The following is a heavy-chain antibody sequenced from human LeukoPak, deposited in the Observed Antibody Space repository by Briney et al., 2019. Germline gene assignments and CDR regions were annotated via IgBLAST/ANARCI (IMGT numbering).Heavy chain of an antibody. CDR2: IYYSGST. J-gene: IGHJ5*02. CDR1: GGSISSYY. D-gene: IGHD5-24*01. CDR3: ARDGGYTNWFDP. V-gene: IGHV4-59*01. Sequence: LETLCLTCTVSGGSISSYYWSWIRQPPGKGLEWIGYIYYSGSTNYNPSLKSRVTISVDTSKNQFSLKLSSVTAADTAVYYCARDGGYTNWFDPWGQGTLVTVSS.